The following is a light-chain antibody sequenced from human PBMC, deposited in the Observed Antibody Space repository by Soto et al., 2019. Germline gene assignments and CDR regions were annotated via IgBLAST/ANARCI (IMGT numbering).Light chain of an antibody. CDR1: QSISNY. CDR2: AAS. J-gene: IGKJ1*01. Sequence: DIQMVQYPSSLSGYIRERSTLTCRASQSISNYLNWYQQKPGKAPKLLIYAASSLQSGVPSRFSGSGSGTDFTLTISSLQPEDFATYYCQQSYSTPWTFGQGTKVDI. CDR3: QQSYSTPWT. V-gene: IGKV1-39*01.